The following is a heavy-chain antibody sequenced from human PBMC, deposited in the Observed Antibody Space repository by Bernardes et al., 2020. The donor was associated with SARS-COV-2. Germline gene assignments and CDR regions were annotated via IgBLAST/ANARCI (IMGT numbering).Heavy chain of an antibody. Sequence: SEPLSLTCTVSGGSISSYYWSWIRQPPGKGLEWIGYIYYSGSTNYNPSLKSRVTISVDTSKNQFSLKLSSVTAADTAMYYCARDTATRDFWSGYIAASGYYYYGMDVWGQGTTVTVSS. CDR2: IYYSGST. CDR3: ARDTATRDFWSGYIAASGYYYYGMDV. J-gene: IGHJ6*02. D-gene: IGHD3-3*01. V-gene: IGHV4-59*01. CDR1: GGSISSYY.